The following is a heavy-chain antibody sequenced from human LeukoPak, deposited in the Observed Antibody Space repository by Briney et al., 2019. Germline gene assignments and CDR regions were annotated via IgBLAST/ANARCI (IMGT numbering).Heavy chain of an antibody. J-gene: IGHJ4*02. V-gene: IGHV3-30*02. CDR2: IWYDGSNK. CDR3: AKDGSFFRDDYADY. Sequence: PGGSLRLSCAASGFAFSSYAMHWVRQAPGKGLEWVAIIWYDGSNKYYADSVKGRFTISRDNSKNTLSLQMNSLRAEDTAVYYCAKDGSFFRDDYADYWGQGTLVSVSS. CDR1: GFAFSSYA. D-gene: IGHD5-24*01.